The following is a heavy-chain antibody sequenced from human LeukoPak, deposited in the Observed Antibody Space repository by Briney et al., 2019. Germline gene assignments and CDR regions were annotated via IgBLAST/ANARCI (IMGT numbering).Heavy chain of an antibody. Sequence: PSETLSLTCTVSGGSVSSSDYHWAWIRQPPGKGLEWLGAIHYSGSTYYNPSLKSRVTISVDTSKNQFSLKLTSVTAADTAVYYCATHGRTGPTTGWGQGTLVTVSS. CDR2: IHYSGST. CDR3: ATHGRTGPTTG. CDR1: GGSVSSSDYH. V-gene: IGHV4-39*01. J-gene: IGHJ4*02. D-gene: IGHD4-11*01.